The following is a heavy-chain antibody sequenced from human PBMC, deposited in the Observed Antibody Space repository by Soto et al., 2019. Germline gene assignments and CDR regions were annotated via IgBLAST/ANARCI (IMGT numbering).Heavy chain of an antibody. V-gene: IGHV1-3*01. Sequence: EASVKVSCKASGYTFTSYAMHWVRQAPGQRLEWMGWINAGNGNTKYSQKFQGRVTITRDTSASTAYMELSSLRSEDTAVYYCARTRTRYCSGGSCSAYYYYGMDVWGQGTTVTVSS. D-gene: IGHD2-15*01. J-gene: IGHJ6*02. CDR3: ARTRTRYCSGGSCSAYYYYGMDV. CDR1: GYTFTSYA. CDR2: INAGNGNT.